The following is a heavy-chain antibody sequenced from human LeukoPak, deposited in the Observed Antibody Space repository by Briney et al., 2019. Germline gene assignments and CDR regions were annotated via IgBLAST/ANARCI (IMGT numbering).Heavy chain of an antibody. J-gene: IGHJ4*02. Sequence: PGGTLRLSCVASGFIFNGYGMTWVRQAPGQGLEWVAGITGSTRTTYYADSVKGRFTLSRDNSKNTPYLQMNSLGADDTAIYYCAKDQLNRFCSSGSCSITHDYWGQGTLVTVSS. V-gene: IGHV3-23*01. D-gene: IGHD2-15*01. CDR1: GFIFNGYG. CDR2: ITGSTRTT. CDR3: AKDQLNRFCSSGSCSITHDY.